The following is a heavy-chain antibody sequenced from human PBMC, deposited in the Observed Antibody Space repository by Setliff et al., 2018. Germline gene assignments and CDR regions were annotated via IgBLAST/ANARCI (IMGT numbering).Heavy chain of an antibody. Sequence: GASVKVSCKASGYPFTSNSMHWVRQAPGQRLEWMGWINAGNGYTKYSQKFQGRVTITRDNSENTVHLQMSSLRADDTARYFCARARGYNFGYADSWGQGTLVTVSS. D-gene: IGHD5-12*01. CDR3: ARARGYNFGYADS. J-gene: IGHJ4*02. CDR1: GYPFTSNS. V-gene: IGHV1-3*01. CDR2: INAGNGYT.